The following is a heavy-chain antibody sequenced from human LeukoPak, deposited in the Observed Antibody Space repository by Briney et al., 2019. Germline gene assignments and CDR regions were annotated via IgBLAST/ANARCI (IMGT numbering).Heavy chain of an antibody. V-gene: IGHV4-34*01. D-gene: IGHD5-18*01. CDR3: AREGVGRIQLWTRASPVRLYYFDY. J-gene: IGHJ4*02. Sequence: SETLSLTCAVYGGSFSGYYWSWIRQPPGKGLEWIGEINHSGSTNYNPSPKSRVTISVDTSKNQFSLKLSSVTAADTAVYYCAREGVGRIQLWTRASPVRLYYFDYWGQGTLVTVSS. CDR1: GGSFSGYY. CDR2: INHSGST.